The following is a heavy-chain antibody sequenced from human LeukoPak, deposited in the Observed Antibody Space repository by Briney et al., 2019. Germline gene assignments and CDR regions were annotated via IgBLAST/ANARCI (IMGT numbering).Heavy chain of an antibody. CDR3: ATSSDIVAPRYYYYYGMDV. V-gene: IGHV1-24*01. J-gene: IGHJ6*02. Sequence: GSVKVSCKVSGYTLTELSMHWVRQAPGHGLKWLGGFDPEDGETIYVQQFQGRVNMPEDTSTDTTYMELSSLRSEDTAVYYCATSSDIVAPRYYYYYGMDVWGQGTTVTVSS. D-gene: IGHD5-12*01. CDR2: FDPEDGET. CDR1: GYTLTELS.